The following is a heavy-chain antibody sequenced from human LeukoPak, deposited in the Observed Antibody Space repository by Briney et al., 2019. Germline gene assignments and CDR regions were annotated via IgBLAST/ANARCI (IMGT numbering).Heavy chain of an antibody. Sequence: ASVKVSCKASGGTFSSYAISWGRQAPGQGLEWMGGIIPIFGTANYAQKFQGRVTITADESTSTAYMELSSLRSEDTAVYYCARDAGIVATANWGQGTLVTVSS. CDR2: IIPIFGTA. D-gene: IGHD5-12*01. CDR3: ARDAGIVATAN. CDR1: GGTFSSYA. J-gene: IGHJ4*02. V-gene: IGHV1-69*01.